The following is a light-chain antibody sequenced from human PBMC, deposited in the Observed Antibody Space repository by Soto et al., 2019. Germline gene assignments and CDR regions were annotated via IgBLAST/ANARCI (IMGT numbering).Light chain of an antibody. CDR2: EGG. CDR3: CSFALRSTLI. Sequence: QSVLTQPASVSGSPGQSITISCTGTSSDVGNYNLVSWYQQYPGKAPKLMIYEGGKRPSGVSNRFSGSKSGNTASLTISGRQAEDEADYYCCSFALRSTLIFGGGTKVTVL. V-gene: IGLV2-23*01. CDR1: SSDVGNYNL. J-gene: IGLJ2*01.